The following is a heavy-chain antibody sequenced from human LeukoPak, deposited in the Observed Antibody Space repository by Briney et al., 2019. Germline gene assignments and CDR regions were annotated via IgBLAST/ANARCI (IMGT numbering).Heavy chain of an antibody. CDR2: INHSGST. CDR3: ARGGTMVRGVIQPFDY. J-gene: IGHJ4*02. Sequence: SETLSLTCAVYGGSFSGYYWSWIRQPPGKGLELIGEINHSGSTNYNPSLKSRVTISVDTSKNQFSLKLSSVTAADTAVYYCARGGTMVRGVIQPFDYWGQGTLVTVSS. V-gene: IGHV4-34*01. D-gene: IGHD3-10*01. CDR1: GGSFSGYY.